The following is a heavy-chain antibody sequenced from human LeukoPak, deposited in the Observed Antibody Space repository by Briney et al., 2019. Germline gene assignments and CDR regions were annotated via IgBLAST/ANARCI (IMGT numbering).Heavy chain of an antibody. Sequence: GGSLRLSCAASGFTFSSCWMHWVRQGPGKGLVWVSGINSDGSSTSYADSVKGRFTISRDNSKNTVYLQMNSLRAEDTAVFYCATSRTFDYWGQGTLVTVSS. CDR2: INSDGSST. CDR1: GFTFSSCW. J-gene: IGHJ4*02. CDR3: ATSRTFDY. V-gene: IGHV3-74*01. D-gene: IGHD2-8*01.